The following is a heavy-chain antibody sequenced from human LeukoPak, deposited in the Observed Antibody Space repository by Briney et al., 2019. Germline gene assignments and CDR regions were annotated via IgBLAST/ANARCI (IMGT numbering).Heavy chain of an antibody. CDR3: ARVTLGYCSSTSCYTRYYYYGMDV. D-gene: IGHD2-2*02. Sequence: SETLSLTCAVYGGSFSGYYWSWIRQPPGKGLEWIGEINHSGSTNYNPSLKSRVTISVDTSKNQFSLKLSSVTAADTAVYYCARVTLGYCSSTSCYTRYYYYGMDVWGQGTTVTVSS. CDR2: INHSGST. CDR1: GGSFSGYY. V-gene: IGHV4-34*01. J-gene: IGHJ6*02.